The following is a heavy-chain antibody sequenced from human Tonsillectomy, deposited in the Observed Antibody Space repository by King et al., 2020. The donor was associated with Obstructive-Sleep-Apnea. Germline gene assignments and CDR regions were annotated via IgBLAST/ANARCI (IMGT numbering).Heavy chain of an antibody. V-gene: IGHV4-30-4*01. CDR1: GGSISSGDYY. Sequence: VQLQESGPGLVKPSQTLSLTCTVSGGSISSGDYYWTWIRQPPGKGLEWIGYIYYSGSTYYKSSLKSRITMSVDTSKNQFSLKLRSVTAADTAVYYCARDLGMVTPGGWFDPWGQGALVTVSS. CDR3: ARDLGMVTPGGWFDP. CDR2: IYYSGST. D-gene: IGHD2-21*02. J-gene: IGHJ5*02.